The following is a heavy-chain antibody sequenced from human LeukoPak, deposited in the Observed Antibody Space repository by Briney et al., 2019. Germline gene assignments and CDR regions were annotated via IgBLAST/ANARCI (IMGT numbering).Heavy chain of an antibody. D-gene: IGHD2-15*01. J-gene: IGHJ3*02. CDR3: ARGWGNCSGGRCYPFDI. Sequence: VVSVKVSCKASGYTFTSYGISWVRQAPGQGLEWMGWISAYNGNTNYAQKLQGRVTMTTDTSTSTAYMELRSLRSDDTAVYYCARGWGNCSGGRCYPFDIWGQGTMVTVSS. CDR1: GYTFTSYG. CDR2: ISAYNGNT. V-gene: IGHV1-18*01.